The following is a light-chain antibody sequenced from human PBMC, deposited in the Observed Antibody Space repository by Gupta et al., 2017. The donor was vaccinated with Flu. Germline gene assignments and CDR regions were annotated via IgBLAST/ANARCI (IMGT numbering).Light chain of an antibody. Sequence: PANLSLSLGERATLSCRASREVSPYLDWYQQRPGQPPRLLIYKASYRATGIPARFSGSGSGTDFTLTISSLEPEDFAIYYCQQRSNWLLTFGGGTKVEI. CDR1: REVSPY. V-gene: IGKV3-11*01. CDR2: KAS. J-gene: IGKJ4*01. CDR3: QQRSNWLLT.